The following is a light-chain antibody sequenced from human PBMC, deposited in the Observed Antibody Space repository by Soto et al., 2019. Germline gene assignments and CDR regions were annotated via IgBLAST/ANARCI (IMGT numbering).Light chain of an antibody. Sequence: EIVLTQSPGTLSLSPGERTTLSCRASQSISSSYLAWYQQKPGQAPRLHVYGASSRATGIPDRFSGSGSGTDFTLTISRLEPEDFALYYCQQYSSTFWTLGQGT. J-gene: IGKJ1*01. V-gene: IGKV3-20*01. CDR2: GAS. CDR1: QSISSSY. CDR3: QQYSSTFWT.